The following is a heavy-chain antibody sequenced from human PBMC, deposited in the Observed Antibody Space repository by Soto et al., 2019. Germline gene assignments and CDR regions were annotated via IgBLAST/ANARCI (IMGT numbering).Heavy chain of an antibody. Sequence: QITLKESGPTLVKPTQTLTLTCTFSGFSLSTSGVGVGWIRQPPGKALEWLALIYWDDGKRYSPSLKSRLTITKDTSKNQVVLTMTNMDPVDTATYYCAHRRDGYNSEPSNDYWGQGTLVTVSS. D-gene: IGHD5-12*01. J-gene: IGHJ4*02. CDR3: AHRRDGYNSEPSNDY. V-gene: IGHV2-5*02. CDR1: GFSLSTSGVG. CDR2: IYWDDGK.